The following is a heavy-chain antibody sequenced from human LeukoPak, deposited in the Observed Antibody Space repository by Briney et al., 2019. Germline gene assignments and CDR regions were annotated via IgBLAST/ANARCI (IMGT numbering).Heavy chain of an antibody. CDR3: ARDLYYGSGSYLLDY. CDR1: GYTFTGYY. CDR2: INPNSGGT. D-gene: IGHD3-10*01. V-gene: IGHV1-2*04. J-gene: IGHJ4*02. Sequence: ASVKVSCKASGYTFTGYYMHWVRQAPGQGLEWMGWINPNSGGTNYAQKFQGWVTMTRDTSISTAYMELSRLRSDDTAVYYCARDLYYGSGSYLLDYWGQGTLVTVSS.